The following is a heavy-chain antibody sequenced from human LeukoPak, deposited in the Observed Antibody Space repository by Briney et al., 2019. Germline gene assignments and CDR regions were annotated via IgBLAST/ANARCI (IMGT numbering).Heavy chain of an antibody. J-gene: IGHJ5*02. CDR3: ASARGSYNWNYHWFDP. CDR1: GYTFTSYG. D-gene: IGHD1-7*01. Sequence: EASVKVSCKASGYTFTSYGISWVRQAPGQGLEWMGWISAYNGNTNYAQKLQGRVTMTTDTSTSTACMELRSLRSDDTAVYYCASARGSYNWNYHWFDPWGQGTLVTVSS. V-gene: IGHV1-18*01. CDR2: ISAYNGNT.